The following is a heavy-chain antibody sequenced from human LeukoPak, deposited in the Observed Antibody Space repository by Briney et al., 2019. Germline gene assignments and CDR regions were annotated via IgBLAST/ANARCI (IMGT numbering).Heavy chain of an antibody. D-gene: IGHD1-20*01. CDR3: AKERHPSITAALYYFDY. V-gene: IGHV3-48*03. J-gene: IGHJ4*02. Sequence: GGSLRLSCAASGFTFSNYEMNWVRQAPGKGLEWVSYISSSGSSIYYADSVKGRFTISRDNSKNTLYLQMNSLRAEDTAVYYCAKERHPSITAALYYFDYWGQGTLVSVSS. CDR2: ISSSGSSI. CDR1: GFTFSNYE.